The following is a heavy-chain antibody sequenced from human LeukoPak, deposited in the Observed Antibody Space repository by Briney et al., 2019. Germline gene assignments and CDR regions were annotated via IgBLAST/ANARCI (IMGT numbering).Heavy chain of an antibody. J-gene: IGHJ4*02. D-gene: IGHD2-15*01. CDR2: ISGSGGST. Sequence: TGGSLRLSCAASGFTFSSYAMSWVRQAPGKGLEWVSAISGSGGSTYYADSVKGRFTISRDNSKNTLYLQMNSLRDEDTAVYYCAKDRSLPNTAQTPDYWGQGTLVTVSS. CDR1: GFTFSSYA. V-gene: IGHV3-23*01. CDR3: AKDRSLPNTAQTPDY.